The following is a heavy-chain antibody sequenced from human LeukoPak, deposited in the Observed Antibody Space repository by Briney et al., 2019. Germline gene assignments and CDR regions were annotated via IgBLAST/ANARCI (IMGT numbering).Heavy chain of an antibody. CDR3: ARDGDSSSWRNWFDP. Sequence: PSETLSLTCSVSGGSISSSSYYWGWIRQPPGKGLEWIGYIYYSGSTNYNPSLKSRVTISVDTSKNQFSLKLSSVTAADTAVYYCARDGDSSSWRNWFDPWGQGTLVTVSS. CDR2: IYYSGST. D-gene: IGHD6-13*01. V-gene: IGHV4-61*01. J-gene: IGHJ5*02. CDR1: GGSISSSSYY.